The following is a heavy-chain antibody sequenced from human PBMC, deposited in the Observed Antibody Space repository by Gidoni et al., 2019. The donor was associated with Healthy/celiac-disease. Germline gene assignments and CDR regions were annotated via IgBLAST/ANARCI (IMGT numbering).Heavy chain of an antibody. V-gene: IGHV1-46*01. CDR2: IDPSGDST. CDR3: AGDGVEGIQPTGNFDY. J-gene: IGHJ4*02. Sequence: QVQLVQSGAEVKKPGASVKVSCKASGYTFTSYYMHWVRQAPGQGLEWMGIIDPSGDSTSYARNFQGRVTMTRNTSTSTVYMELGSLRSEDTAVYYCAGDGVEGIQPTGNFDYWGQGTLVTVSS. D-gene: IGHD5-18*01. CDR1: GYTFTSYY.